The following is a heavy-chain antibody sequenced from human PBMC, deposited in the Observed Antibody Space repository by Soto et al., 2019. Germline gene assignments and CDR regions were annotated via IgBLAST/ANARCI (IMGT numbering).Heavy chain of an antibody. CDR1: GGTFSSYA. Sequence: QVQLVQSGAEVKKPGSSVKVSCKASGGTFSSYAISWVRQAPGQGLEWMGGIIPIFGTANYAQKFQGRVTITADESTSTAYMELSSLRSEDTAVYYCAAHQIPSGGNYYYGMDVWGQGTTVTVSS. V-gene: IGHV1-69*01. CDR2: IIPIFGTA. J-gene: IGHJ6*02. D-gene: IGHD3-3*01. CDR3: AAHQIPSGGNYYYGMDV.